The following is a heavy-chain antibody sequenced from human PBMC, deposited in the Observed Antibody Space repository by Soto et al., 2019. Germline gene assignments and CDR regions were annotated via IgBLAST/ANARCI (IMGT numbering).Heavy chain of an antibody. CDR1: EFTLSNYW. Sequence: GGSLRLSCAASEFTLSNYWMTWVRQAPGKGLEWVANINKDGSQKNYVDSVKGRFTIARDNGQNSLSLQMNSLRVEDTAGYYCATVRGGGDAFNIWGQGTMVTVSS. J-gene: IGHJ3*02. D-gene: IGHD3-10*01. CDR3: ATVRGGGDAFNI. CDR2: INKDGSQK. V-gene: IGHV3-7*03.